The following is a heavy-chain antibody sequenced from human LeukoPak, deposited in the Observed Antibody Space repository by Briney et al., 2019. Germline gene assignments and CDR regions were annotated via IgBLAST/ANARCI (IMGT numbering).Heavy chain of an antibody. CDR1: APSVSGNW. J-gene: IGHJ4*02. D-gene: IGHD6-13*01. V-gene: IGHV3-7*01. Sequence: GGSMRLASEVSAPSVSGNWMTWDRQAPGKGMEWVANIKQDGSEKNDVDSVKGRFTISRDNAENSLFLQMNSLRVEDTAVYYCAREWQGGIAAAGTRIEGDYWGQGTLVAVSS. CDR2: IKQDGSEK. CDR3: AREWQGGIAAAGTRIEGDY.